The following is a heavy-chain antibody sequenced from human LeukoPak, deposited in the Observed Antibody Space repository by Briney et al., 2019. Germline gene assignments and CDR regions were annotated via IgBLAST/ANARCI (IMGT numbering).Heavy chain of an antibody. V-gene: IGHV3-15*01. CDR2: IKSNTDGGTA. CDR3: ATDMVVAATHDAFDI. J-gene: IGHJ3*02. Sequence: GGSLRLSCAASGFTVSSNYMSWVRQAPGKGLEWVGRIKSNTDGGTAEYAAPVRGRFSISRDDSINTLYLRMNILKTEDTAVYYCATDMVVAATHDAFDIWGQGTMVTVSS. CDR1: GFTVSSNY. D-gene: IGHD2-15*01.